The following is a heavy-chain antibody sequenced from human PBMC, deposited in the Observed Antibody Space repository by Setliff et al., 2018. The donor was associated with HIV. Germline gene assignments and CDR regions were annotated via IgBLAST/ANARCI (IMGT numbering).Heavy chain of an antibody. J-gene: IGHJ4*02. V-gene: IGHV1-2*02. CDR2: INPTSGGT. Sequence: ASVKVSCKASGYTFTGYYIHWVRQAPGQGLEWMGWINPTSGGTTYAQKFQDRVTMTRDTSIRTAYMELRRLRSDDTAMYYCARGFGHCGGDCYSDLFDYWGQGTLVTVSS. CDR3: ARGFGHCGGDCYSDLFDY. CDR1: GYTFTGYY. D-gene: IGHD2-21*02.